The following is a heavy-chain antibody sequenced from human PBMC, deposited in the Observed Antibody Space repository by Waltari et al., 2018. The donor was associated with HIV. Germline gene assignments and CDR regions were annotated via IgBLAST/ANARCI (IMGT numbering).Heavy chain of an antibody. V-gene: IGHV4-38-2*01. Sequence: QVQLQESGPGLVKPSETLSLTCAVSGFSISSGYYWGWIRQPPGKGLEWIGNIYHSGGTYYNPSLKSRVTISVDTSKNQFSLKLNSVTAADTAVYYCARAGGGSTSSGFDYWGQGTLVTISS. D-gene: IGHD6-6*01. CDR1: GFSISSGYY. CDR2: IYHSGGT. CDR3: ARAGGGSTSSGFDY. J-gene: IGHJ4*02.